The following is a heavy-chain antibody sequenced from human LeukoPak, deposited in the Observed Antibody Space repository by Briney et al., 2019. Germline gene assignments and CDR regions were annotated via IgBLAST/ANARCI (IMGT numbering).Heavy chain of an antibody. D-gene: IGHD4-17*01. CDR1: GYSFINYY. Sequence: ASVKVSCKASGYSFINYYIHWVRQAPGQGLEWMGIINPSGAGTSFAQKFRGRVTMTRDMSTSTVYMELNSLRSQDTAVYYCARAWEAVAGNYGVVDYWGQGTLVTVSS. V-gene: IGHV1-46*01. J-gene: IGHJ4*02. CDR2: INPSGAGT. CDR3: ARAWEAVAGNYGVVDY.